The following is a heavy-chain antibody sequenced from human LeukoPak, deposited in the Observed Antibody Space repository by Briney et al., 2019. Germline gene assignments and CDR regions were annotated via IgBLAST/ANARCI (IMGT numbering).Heavy chain of an antibody. CDR3: ASDYSSGWHSGFDY. CDR2: IYTSGSA. J-gene: IGHJ4*02. CDR1: GGSISSYY. Sequence: PSETLSLTCTVSGGSISSYYWSWIRQPAGKGLEWIGRIYTSGSANYNPSLKSRVTMSVDTSKNQFSLKLSSVTAADTAVYCCASDYSSGWHSGFDYWGQGTLVTVSS. D-gene: IGHD6-19*01. V-gene: IGHV4-4*07.